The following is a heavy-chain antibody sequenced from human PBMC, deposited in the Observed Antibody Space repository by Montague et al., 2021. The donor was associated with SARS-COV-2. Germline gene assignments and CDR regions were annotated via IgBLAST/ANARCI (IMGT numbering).Heavy chain of an antibody. J-gene: IGHJ6*02. CDR2: ST. D-gene: IGHD3-10*01. Sequence: STNYNPSLKNRVTTSVDTYKNHLPLKLSYVTAADTAVYYCAREGMVRGVNPHYYYGMDVWGQGTMVTVSS. CDR3: AREGMVRGVNPHYYYGMDV. V-gene: IGHV4-59*01.